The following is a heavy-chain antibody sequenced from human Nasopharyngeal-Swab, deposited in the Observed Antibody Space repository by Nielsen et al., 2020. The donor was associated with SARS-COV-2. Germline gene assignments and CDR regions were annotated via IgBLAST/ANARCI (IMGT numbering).Heavy chain of an antibody. D-gene: IGHD2-15*01. CDR1: GFTFRTSA. J-gene: IGHJ3*02. Sequence: ASVKVSCKASGFTFRTSAMQWVRQAPGQGLEGMGWMNPHNGGTNYEQKFQGRVTMTRDTSISTGYMELRRLRPDDTGVYYCARRGSPRIVDALDIWGQGTMVTVSS. CDR3: ARRGSPRIVDALDI. V-gene: IGHV1-2*02. CDR2: MNPHNGGT.